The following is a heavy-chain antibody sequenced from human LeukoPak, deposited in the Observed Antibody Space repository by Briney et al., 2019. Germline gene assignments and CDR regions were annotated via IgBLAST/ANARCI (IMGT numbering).Heavy chain of an antibody. V-gene: IGHV3-7*01. CDR1: GFTFSTYW. D-gene: IGHD2/OR15-2a*01. J-gene: IGHJ6*03. Sequence: GGSLRLSCVVSGFTFSTYWMSWVRQAPGKGLECVATIKQDGSVKNYGESVQGRFTISRDSAKNSLDLQMHSLRAEDTAVYYCTGGSDKVLSGEYCYYMDVWGKGTTVTVSS. CDR2: IKQDGSVK. CDR3: TGGSDKVLSGEYCYYMDV.